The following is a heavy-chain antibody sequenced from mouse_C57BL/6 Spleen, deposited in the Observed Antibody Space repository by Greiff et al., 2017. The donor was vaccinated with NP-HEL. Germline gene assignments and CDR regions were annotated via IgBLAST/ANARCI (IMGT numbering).Heavy chain of an antibody. D-gene: IGHD2-5*01. Sequence: QVQLQQSGAELVRPGASVTLSCKASGYTFTDYEMHWVKQTPVHGLEWIGAIDPETGGTAYNQKFKGKAILTAAKSSSTAYMELRSLTSEDSAVYYCTRAYSNYVSDYWGQGTTLTVSS. J-gene: IGHJ2*01. CDR3: TRAYSNYVSDY. CDR2: IDPETGGT. V-gene: IGHV1-15*01. CDR1: GYTFTDYE.